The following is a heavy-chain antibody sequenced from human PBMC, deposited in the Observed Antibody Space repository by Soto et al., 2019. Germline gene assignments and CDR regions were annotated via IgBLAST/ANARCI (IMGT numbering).Heavy chain of an antibody. CDR3: ARVGFFARGGGSWLPVDY. Sequence: QVQLVQSGAEVKKPGASVKVSCKASGYTFTSYYMHWVRQAPGQGLEWMGIINPSGGSTSYAQKFQGGLTMTRGTSTSSVYVELSSLRSEDTAVYYCARVGFFARGGGSWLPVDYWGQGTLVTVSS. D-gene: IGHD6-13*01. J-gene: IGHJ4*02. V-gene: IGHV1-46*03. CDR1: GYTFTSYY. CDR2: INPSGGST.